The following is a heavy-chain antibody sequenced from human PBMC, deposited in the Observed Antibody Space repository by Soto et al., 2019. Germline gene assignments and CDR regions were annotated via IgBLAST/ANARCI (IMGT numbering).Heavy chain of an antibody. CDR3: ARETIAAAWAYYYYYMDV. J-gene: IGHJ6*03. CDR2: INAGNGNT. D-gene: IGHD6-13*01. CDR1: GYTFTSYA. V-gene: IGHV1-3*01. Sequence: ASVKVSCKASGYTFTSYAMHWVRQAPGQRLEWMGWINAGNGNTKYSQKFQGRVTITRDTSASTAYMELSSLRSEDTAVYYCARETIAAAWAYYYYYMDVWGKGTTVTVSS.